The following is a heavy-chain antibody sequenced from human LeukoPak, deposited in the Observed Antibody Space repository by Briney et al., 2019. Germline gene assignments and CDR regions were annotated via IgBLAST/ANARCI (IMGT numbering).Heavy chain of an antibody. Sequence: GGSLRLSCAASGFTFSSYGMHWVRQAPGKGLEWVAVISYDGSNKYYADSVKGRFTISRDNSKNTLYLQMNSLRAEDTAVYYCARDRVTKTYYYYYYMDVWGKGTTVTVSS. D-gene: IGHD4-23*01. J-gene: IGHJ6*03. CDR3: ARDRVTKTYYYYYYMDV. CDR2: ISYDGSNK. CDR1: GFTFSSYG. V-gene: IGHV3-30*03.